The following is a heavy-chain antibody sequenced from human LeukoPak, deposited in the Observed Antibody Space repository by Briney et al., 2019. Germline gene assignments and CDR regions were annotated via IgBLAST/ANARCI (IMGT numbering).Heavy chain of an antibody. CDR1: GGSLSNYA. CDR2: IIPVLSAT. CDR3: ANSSTTLNVFGP. V-gene: IGHV1-69*05. D-gene: IGHD2-2*01. J-gene: IGHJ5*02. Sequence: SVKVSCKTSGGSLSNYAFNWVRQAPGQGLEWMGGIIPVLSATNYAQKFQGRVTITTEESTNTAYMEMSSLTSEDTAVYFCANSSTTLNVFGPWGQGTLATVSS.